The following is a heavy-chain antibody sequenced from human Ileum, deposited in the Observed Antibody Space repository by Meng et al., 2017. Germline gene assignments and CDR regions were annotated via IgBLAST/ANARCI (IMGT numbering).Heavy chain of an antibody. V-gene: IGHV4-30-4*01. J-gene: IGHJ4*02. Sequence: HVQLQESGPGLVKPSQTLSLNCTVSGGSITSGDYYWSWIRQPPGKGLEWIGYIFYTGATYSNPSLKSRVTVSLDTSKSQFSLKLSSVTAADTAIYYCVSERRRSYFFDYWGQGTLVTVSS. CDR2: IFYTGAT. CDR3: VSERRRSYFFDY. CDR1: GGSITSGDYY.